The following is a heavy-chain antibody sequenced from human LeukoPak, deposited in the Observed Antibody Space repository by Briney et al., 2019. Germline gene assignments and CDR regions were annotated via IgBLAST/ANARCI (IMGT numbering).Heavy chain of an antibody. Sequence: ASVNVSCKTSGYTFTNYGISWVRQAPGLGLEWMGWISAYNGNTNYAQKLQGRVTMTTDTSTSTAYMELRSLRSDDTAVYYCARVGGGGGYDFGYYYYGMDVWGQGTTVTVSS. D-gene: IGHD5-12*01. CDR1: GYTFTNYG. CDR2: ISAYNGNT. J-gene: IGHJ6*02. CDR3: ARVGGGGGYDFGYYYYGMDV. V-gene: IGHV1-18*01.